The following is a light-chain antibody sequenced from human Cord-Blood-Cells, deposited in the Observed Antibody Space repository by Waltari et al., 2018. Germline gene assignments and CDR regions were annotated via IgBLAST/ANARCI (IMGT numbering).Light chain of an antibody. V-gene: IGLV4-69*01. CDR3: QTWGTGIPHWV. Sequence: QLVLPQSPSASASLGASVKLTCTLSSGHSSYPLAWHQQQPEKGPRYLMKLNSDGSHSKGDGIPDRFSGSSSGAERYLTISSLQSEDEADYYCQTWGTGIPHWVFGGGTKLTVL. CDR2: LNSDGSH. J-gene: IGLJ3*02. CDR1: SGHSSYP.